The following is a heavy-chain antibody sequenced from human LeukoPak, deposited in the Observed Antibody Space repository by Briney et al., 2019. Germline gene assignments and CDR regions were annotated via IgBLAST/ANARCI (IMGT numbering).Heavy chain of an antibody. J-gene: IGHJ4*02. CDR3: ARDFRIAANDGGN. Sequence: GGSLRLSCAVSGFTFSSWWMTWVRQAPGKGLEWVANIKQDGSEKYYVDPVKGRFTISRDNAKNSLYLQMNSLRAEDTAVYYCARDFRIAANDGGNWGQGTLATVSS. D-gene: IGHD6-25*01. V-gene: IGHV3-7*01. CDR2: IKQDGSEK. CDR1: GFTFSSWW.